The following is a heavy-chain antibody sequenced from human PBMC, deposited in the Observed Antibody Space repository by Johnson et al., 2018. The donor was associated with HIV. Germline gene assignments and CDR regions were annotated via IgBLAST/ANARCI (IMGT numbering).Heavy chain of an antibody. J-gene: IGHJ3*02. Sequence: QVHLVESGGGVFQPGRSLRLSCSASVFTFSNYGMHWVRQAPGKGLEWVAVITFEGSDKYYADSVKGRVTISRDDSKNTLYLRLNSLRPEDSAVYYCAKDVSVVTPSGSFDIWGQGTRVTVSS. CDR2: ITFEGSDK. CDR3: AKDVSVVTPSGSFDI. V-gene: IGHV3-30*18. CDR1: VFTFSNYG. D-gene: IGHD4-23*01.